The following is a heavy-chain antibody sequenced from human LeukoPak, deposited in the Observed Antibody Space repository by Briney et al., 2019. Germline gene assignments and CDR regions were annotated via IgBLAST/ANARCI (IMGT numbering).Heavy chain of an antibody. J-gene: IGHJ5*02. CDR2: INHSGST. D-gene: IGHD5-12*01. CDR3: ARGGRPLTILAQWFDP. CDR1: RGSFSAYY. V-gene: IGHV4-34*01. Sequence: PSETLSLTCAVYRGSFSAYYWSSIRQPPGKGLEWIGEINHSGSTNYNPSLKSRVTRSVDTSKNQFSLKLRSVTAADTAEYFCARGGRPLTILAQWFDPWGQGTLVTVSS.